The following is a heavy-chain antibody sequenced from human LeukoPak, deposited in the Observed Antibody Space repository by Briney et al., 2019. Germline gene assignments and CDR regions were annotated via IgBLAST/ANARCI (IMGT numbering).Heavy chain of an antibody. CDR3: ARDRSSYFDY. CDR1: GGSISSNNYY. J-gene: IGHJ4*02. V-gene: IGHV4-39*01. CDR2: IYNSGSA. D-gene: IGHD1-14*01. Sequence: SETLSLTCTVSGGSISSNNYYWGWIRQPPGKGLEWIGSIYNSGSAYYNPSLKSRVTISVDTSKNQFALKLSSVTAADTAVYYCARDRSSYFDYWGQGTLVTVSS.